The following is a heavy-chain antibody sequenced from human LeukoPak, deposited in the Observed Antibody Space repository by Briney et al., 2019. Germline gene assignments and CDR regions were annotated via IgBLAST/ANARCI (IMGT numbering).Heavy chain of an antibody. CDR2: IYYSGST. D-gene: IGHD1-14*01. CDR3: ARGGPIPDEYYFDY. J-gene: IGHJ4*02. V-gene: IGHV4-59*01. CDR1: GGSISSYY. Sequence: KPSETLSLTCTVSGGSISSYYWSWIRQPPGKGLEWIGYIYYSGSTNYNPSLKSRVTISVDTSKNQFSLKLSSVTAADTAVYYCARGGPIPDEYYFDYWGQGTLVTVSS.